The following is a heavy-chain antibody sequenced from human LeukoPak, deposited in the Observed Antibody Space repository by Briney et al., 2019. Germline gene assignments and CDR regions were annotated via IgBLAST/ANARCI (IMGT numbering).Heavy chain of an antibody. D-gene: IGHD3-16*01. Sequence: SVKVSCKASGGTFSSYAISWVRQAPGQGLEWMGGIIPIFGTANYAQKFQGRVTITADESTSTAYMEPSSLRSEDTAVYYCARGAGGEWAKCYFDYWGQGTLVTVSS. J-gene: IGHJ4*02. CDR1: GGTFSSYA. CDR3: ARGAGGEWAKCYFDY. V-gene: IGHV1-69*13. CDR2: IIPIFGTA.